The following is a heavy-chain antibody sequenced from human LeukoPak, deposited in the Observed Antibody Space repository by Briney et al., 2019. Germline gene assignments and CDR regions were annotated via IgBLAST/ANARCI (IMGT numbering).Heavy chain of an antibody. J-gene: IGHJ4*02. CDR1: GGSFSGYY. D-gene: IGHD3-10*01. V-gene: IGHV4-34*01. CDR2: INHSGRT. Sequence: PSETLSLTCAVYGGSFSGYYWSWIRQPPGKGLEWIGEINHSGRTNYNPSLKSRATISVDTSKNHFSLKLSSVTAADTAVYYCARGGLQHYYGSGSRDYWGQGTLVTVSS. CDR3: ARGGLQHYYGSGSRDY.